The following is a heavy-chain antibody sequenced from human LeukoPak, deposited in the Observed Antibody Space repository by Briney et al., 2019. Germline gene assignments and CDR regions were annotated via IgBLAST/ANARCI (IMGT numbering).Heavy chain of an antibody. J-gene: IGHJ2*01. CDR3: ARGPAYCGGDCYGVYWYFDL. CDR2: INWNGGST. V-gene: IGHV3-20*04. Sequence: GGSLRLSCAASGLTFSTFGMTWVRQAPGKGLEWVSGINWNGGSTGYADSVKGRFTISRDNAKNSLYLQMNSLRAEDTALYYCARGPAYCGGDCYGVYWYFDLWGRGTLVTVSS. D-gene: IGHD2-21*02. CDR1: GLTFSTFG.